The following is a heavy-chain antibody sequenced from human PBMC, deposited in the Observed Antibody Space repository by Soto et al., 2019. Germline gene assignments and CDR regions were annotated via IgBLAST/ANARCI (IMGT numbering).Heavy chain of an antibody. CDR1: GFTFSSYD. CDR3: AKDWSYDFWSGYYPLYYYYGMDV. V-gene: IGHV3-30*18. Sequence: GGSLRLSCAASGFTFSSYDMHWVRQAPGKGLEWVAVISYDGSNKYYADSVKGRFTISRDNSKNTLYLQMNSLRAEDTAVYYCAKDWSYDFWSGYYPLYYYYGMDVWGQGTTVTVSS. D-gene: IGHD3-3*01. CDR2: ISYDGSNK. J-gene: IGHJ6*02.